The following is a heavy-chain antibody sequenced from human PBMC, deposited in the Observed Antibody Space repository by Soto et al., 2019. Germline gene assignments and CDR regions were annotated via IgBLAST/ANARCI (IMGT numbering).Heavy chain of an antibody. CDR3: ARDRVESGYPEYFQH. CDR1: GFTVSSNY. V-gene: IGHV3-53*01. Sequence: EVQLVESGGGLIQPGGSLRLSCAASGFTVSSNYMSWVRQAPGKGLEWVSVIYSGGSTYYADSVKGRFTISRDNSKNXXXLQMNSLRAEDTAVYYCARDRVESGYPEYFQHWGQGTLVTVSS. J-gene: IGHJ1*01. CDR2: IYSGGST. D-gene: IGHD3-22*01.